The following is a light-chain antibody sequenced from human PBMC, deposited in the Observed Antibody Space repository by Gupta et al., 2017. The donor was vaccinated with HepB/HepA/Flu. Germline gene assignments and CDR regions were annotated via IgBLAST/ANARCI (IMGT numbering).Light chain of an antibody. J-gene: IGKJ4*01. CDR2: AAS. CDR1: QSISNF. Sequence: DIQMTQSPSSLSASVGDRVTIACRASQSISNFLNWYQQKPGKAPKLLISAASSLHSGVPSRFSGSGSGTDFTLTISSLQPEDFATYYCQQSYSTPLTFGGGTKVEIK. CDR3: QQSYSTPLT. V-gene: IGKV1-39*01.